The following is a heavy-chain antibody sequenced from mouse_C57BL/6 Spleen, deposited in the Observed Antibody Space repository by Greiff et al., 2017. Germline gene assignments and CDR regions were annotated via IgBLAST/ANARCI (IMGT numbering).Heavy chain of an antibody. D-gene: IGHD3-3*01. J-gene: IGHJ2*01. CDR2: IYPRSGNT. Sequence: VQLQQSGAELVRPGASVKLSCKASGYTFTSYGISWVKQRPGQGLEWIGEIYPRSGNTYYNEKFKGKATLTADKSSSTAYMELRSLTSEDSAVYFCARGGLGPHFDYWGQGTTLTVSS. CDR1: GYTFTSYG. CDR3: ARGGLGPHFDY. V-gene: IGHV1-81*01.